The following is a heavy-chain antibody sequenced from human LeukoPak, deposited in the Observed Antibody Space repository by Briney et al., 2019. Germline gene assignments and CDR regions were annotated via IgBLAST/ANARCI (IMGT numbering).Heavy chain of an antibody. CDR1: GFTFSSYW. D-gene: IGHD3-16*01. CDR2: IWYDGSNK. V-gene: IGHV3-33*08. Sequence: GGSLRLSCAASGFTFSSYWMHWVRQAPGKGLVWVAVIWYDGSNKYYADSVKGRFTISRDNSKNTLYLQMNSLRVEDTAVYYCARGGPEGPLDYWGQGTLVTVST. CDR3: ARGGPEGPLDY. J-gene: IGHJ4*02.